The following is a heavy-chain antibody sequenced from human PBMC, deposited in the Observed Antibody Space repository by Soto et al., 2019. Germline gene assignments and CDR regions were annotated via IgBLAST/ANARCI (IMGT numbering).Heavy chain of an antibody. CDR2: MNPNSGNT. CDR3: AREVAAAGDAFDI. V-gene: IGHV1-8*02. D-gene: IGHD6-13*01. J-gene: IGHJ3*02. Sequence: ASVKVSCKASGYTFTSYDINWVRQATGQGLEWMGWMNPNSGNTGNAQKFQGRVTMTRNTSISTAYMELSSLRAEDTAVHYCAREVAAAGDAFDIWGQGTMVTVSS. CDR1: GYTFTSYD.